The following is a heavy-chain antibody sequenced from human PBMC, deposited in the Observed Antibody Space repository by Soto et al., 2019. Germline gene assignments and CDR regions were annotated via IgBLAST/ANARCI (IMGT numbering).Heavy chain of an antibody. CDR2: ILPIFGTA. D-gene: IGHD2-2*01. V-gene: IGHV1-69*12. Sequence: QVQLVQSGAEVKKPGSSVKVSCKASGGTFSSYAISWVRQAPGQGLEWMGGILPIFGTANYAQKFQGRVTITADESTSTGYMELSSLRSEDTAVYDCARGTGENCISNSCQKPYYYYYGMDVWGQGTTVTVSS. J-gene: IGHJ6*02. CDR1: GGTFSSYA. CDR3: ARGTGENCISNSCQKPYYYYYGMDV.